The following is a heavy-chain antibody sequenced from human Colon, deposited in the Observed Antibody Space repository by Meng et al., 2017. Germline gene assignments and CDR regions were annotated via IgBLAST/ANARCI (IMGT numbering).Heavy chain of an antibody. CDR2: ISGRGDDP. CDR1: GLIFSSYA. V-gene: IGHV3-23*01. J-gene: IGHJ2*01. Sequence: EIQLLEVGGGLVQPGGSLRLSCAASGLIFSSYAMTWVRQAPGKGLEWVSTISGRGDDPFYADSVKGQFTISRDNSKNTVYLQMNSLRADDTALYYCAKGGHFSFFDVWGRGTLVTVSS. D-gene: IGHD3-16*02. CDR3: AKGGHFSFFDV.